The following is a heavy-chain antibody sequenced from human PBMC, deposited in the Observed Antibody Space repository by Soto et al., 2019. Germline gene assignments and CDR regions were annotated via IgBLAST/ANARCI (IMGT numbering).Heavy chain of an antibody. J-gene: IGHJ4*02. V-gene: IGHV3-21*01. CDR1: GFTFSSYS. CDR3: AKGANSRPRGFDY. D-gene: IGHD6-13*01. Sequence: PGGSLRLSCAASGFTFSSYSMNWVRQAPGKGLEWVSSISSSSSYIYYADSVKGRFTISRDNAKNSLYLQMNSLRAEDTAVYYCAKGANSRPRGFDYWGQGTLVTVSS. CDR2: ISSSSSYI.